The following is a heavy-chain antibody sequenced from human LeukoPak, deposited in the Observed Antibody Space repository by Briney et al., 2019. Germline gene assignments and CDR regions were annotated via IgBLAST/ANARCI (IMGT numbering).Heavy chain of an antibody. CDR1: GYTFTGYY. V-gene: IGHV1-2*06. J-gene: IGHJ3*02. CDR2: INPNSGGT. CDR3: ARVGVRESSSWYYDAFDI. Sequence: ASVKVSCKXSGYTFTGYYMHWVRQAPGRGLEWMGRINPNSGGTNYAQKFQGRVTMTRDTSISTAYMELSRLRSDDTAVYYCARVGVRESSSWYYDAFDIWGQGTMVTVSS. D-gene: IGHD6-13*01.